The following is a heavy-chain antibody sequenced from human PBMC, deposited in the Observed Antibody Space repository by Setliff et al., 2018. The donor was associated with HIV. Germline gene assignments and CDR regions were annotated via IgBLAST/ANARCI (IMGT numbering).Heavy chain of an antibody. J-gene: IGHJ3*02. CDR1: GFTFSSDS. D-gene: IGHD1-26*01. CDR2: ISSSSSYI. CDR3: ARDRPRGGGSLDAFDI. Sequence: GGALRLSCAASGFTFSSDSINWVRQAPGKGLEWVSSISSSSSYIYYADSVKGRFTISRDNAKNSLYLQMNSLRAEDTAVYYCARDRPRGGGSLDAFDIWGQGTMVTVSS. V-gene: IGHV3-21*01.